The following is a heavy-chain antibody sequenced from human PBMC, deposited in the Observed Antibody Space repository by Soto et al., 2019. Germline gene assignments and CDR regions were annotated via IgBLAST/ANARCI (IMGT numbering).Heavy chain of an antibody. J-gene: IGHJ4*02. D-gene: IGHD3-10*01. Sequence: PSETLSLTCAVNGGAFNGYYWTWIRQPPGKGLEWIGEINHSGTVDYNPSLKSRVTISIDTPKKQFSLTLTSVTAADTAVYYCARAGAALVRGSIGGFDHWGQGTLVTVSS. CDR1: GGAFNGYY. CDR3: ARAGAALVRGSIGGFDH. V-gene: IGHV4-34*01. CDR2: INHSGTV.